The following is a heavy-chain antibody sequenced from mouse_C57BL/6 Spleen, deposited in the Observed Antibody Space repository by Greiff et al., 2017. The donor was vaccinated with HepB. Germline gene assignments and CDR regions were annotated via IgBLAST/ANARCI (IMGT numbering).Heavy chain of an antibody. J-gene: IGHJ4*01. CDR2: IDPEDGDT. CDR1: GFNIKDYY. Sequence: EVQLQQSGAELVRPGASVKLSCTASGFNIKDYYMHWVKQRPEQGLEWIGRIDPEDGDTEYAPKFQGKATMTADTSSNTAYLQLSSLTSEDTAVYYCTFYYDYDVDAMDYWGQGTSVTVSS. V-gene: IGHV14-1*01. D-gene: IGHD2-4*01. CDR3: TFYYDYDVDAMDY.